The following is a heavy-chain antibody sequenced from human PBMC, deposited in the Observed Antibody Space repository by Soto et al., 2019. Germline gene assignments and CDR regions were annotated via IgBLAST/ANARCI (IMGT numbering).Heavy chain of an antibody. J-gene: IGHJ4*02. CDR2: IYHTGTT. CDR1: GASINRDNW. CDR3: AGAVHF. Sequence: QVQLQESGPGLVNPSGTLSLTCAVSGASINRDNWWTWVRQPPGKGLEWIGDIYHTGTTHYDSSLKSRATISIDESKNHFSLNLNSVTAADTAVYYCAGAVHFWGQGTLVAVSS. V-gene: IGHV4-4*02.